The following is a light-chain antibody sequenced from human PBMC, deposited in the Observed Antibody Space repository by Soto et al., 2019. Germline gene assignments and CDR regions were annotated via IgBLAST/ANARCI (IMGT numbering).Light chain of an antibody. J-gene: IGKJ1*01. CDR2: GAS. CDR1: QSVSSSY. CDR3: QQYGSTPQT. V-gene: IGKV3-20*01. Sequence: IVMTQSPATRSVSPGERPTLSCRASQSVSSSYLAWYQQKPGQAPRLLIYGASSRATGIPDRFSGSGSGTDFTLTISRLEPEDFAVYYCQQYGSTPQTFGQGTKVDIK.